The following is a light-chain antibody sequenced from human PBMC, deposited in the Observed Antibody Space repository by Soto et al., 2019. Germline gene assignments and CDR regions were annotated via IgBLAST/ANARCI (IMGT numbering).Light chain of an antibody. Sequence: EIVMTQSPATLSVSPGERATLSCRASQTINNNLAWYQQKPGQVPRLLIYHASTGATGIPARLTGSGSGTELTLTIRSVQSEDFAVYYCQQYNAWPPTFDGGTKVEIK. V-gene: IGKV3-15*01. CDR1: QTINNN. CDR3: QQYNAWPPT. CDR2: HAS. J-gene: IGKJ4*02.